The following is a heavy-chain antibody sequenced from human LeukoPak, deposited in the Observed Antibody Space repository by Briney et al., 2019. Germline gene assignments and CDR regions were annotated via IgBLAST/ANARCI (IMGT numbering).Heavy chain of an antibody. Sequence: GGSLRLSCAASGFTFSSNGMHWVRQAPGKGLERVAVIWFDGSKKYYADSVKGRFTISRDNSKNTLYMQMDSLRADDTAVYYCARMSGSHLDYWGQGTLVTVSS. CDR2: IWFDGSKK. J-gene: IGHJ4*02. CDR3: ARMSGSHLDY. D-gene: IGHD1-26*01. CDR1: GFTFSSNG. V-gene: IGHV3-33*01.